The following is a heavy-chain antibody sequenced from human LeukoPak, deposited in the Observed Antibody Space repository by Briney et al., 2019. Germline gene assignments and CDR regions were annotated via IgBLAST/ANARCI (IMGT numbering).Heavy chain of an antibody. CDR2: INPSGGST. D-gene: IGHD3-10*01. CDR3: ARSGITMVRGVDGYNWFDP. J-gene: IGHJ5*02. V-gene: IGHV1-46*01. CDR1: GYTFTTYY. Sequence: GASVKLSCKASGYTFTTYYMHWVRQAPGQGLEWMGIINPSGGSTRYAQKCHGRVTMTRDTSTSTVYMELSSLRSEDTAVYYCARSGITMVRGVDGYNWFDPWGQGTLVTVSS.